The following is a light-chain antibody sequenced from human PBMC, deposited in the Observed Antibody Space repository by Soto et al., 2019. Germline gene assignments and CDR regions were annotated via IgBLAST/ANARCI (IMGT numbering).Light chain of an antibody. V-gene: IGLV2-23*01. J-gene: IGLJ1*01. CDR3: CSYAGSRYV. Sequence: QSALTQPASVSGSPGQSITISCTGTSSDVGSYNLVSWYQQHPGKAPKLMIYEGSKRPSGVSNRFSGSKSGNTASLTISGLQAEDEDDYYCCSYAGSRYVVGTGTKLTVL. CDR2: EGS. CDR1: SSDVGSYNL.